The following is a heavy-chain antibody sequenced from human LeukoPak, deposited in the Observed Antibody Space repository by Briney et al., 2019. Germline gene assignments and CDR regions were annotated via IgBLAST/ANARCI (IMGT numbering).Heavy chain of an antibody. Sequence: GGSLRLSCAGSGFVFSDFYTNWIRHSPGKGLEWLAYISPDGSYTTYGDSVKGRFVISRDNAKNSVSLQMNSLRVEDTAVYYCASDQVSGVFDYWGQGARVTVS. J-gene: IGHJ4*02. CDR2: ISPDGSYT. D-gene: IGHD5/OR15-5a*01. CDR3: ASDQVSGVFDY. V-gene: IGHV3-11*05. CDR1: GFVFSDFY.